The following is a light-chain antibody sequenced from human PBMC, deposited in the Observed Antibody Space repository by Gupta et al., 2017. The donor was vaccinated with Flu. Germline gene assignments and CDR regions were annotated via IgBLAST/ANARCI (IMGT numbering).Light chain of an antibody. CDR3: QSYDNSLIGSVI. Sequence: QSVLTQPPSVSGAPGQRVTIPCTGSSSNIGASSDVHWYQHLPGTSPNLLIFDNINPPSGVPDRFSGSKSATSASLAITGLQAEDEAVYYCQSYDNSLIGSVIFGGGTKLTVL. V-gene: IGLV1-40*01. CDR1: SSNIGASSD. CDR2: DNI. J-gene: IGLJ2*01.